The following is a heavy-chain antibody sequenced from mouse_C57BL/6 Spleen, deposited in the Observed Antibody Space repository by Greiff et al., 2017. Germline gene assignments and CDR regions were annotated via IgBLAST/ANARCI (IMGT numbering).Heavy chain of an antibody. CDR2: IYPGNSDT. D-gene: IGHD1-1*01. CDR1: GYTFTSYW. V-gene: IGHV1-5*01. J-gene: IGHJ4*01. Sequence: VQLQQSGTVLARPGASVKMSCKTSGYTFTSYWMHWVKQRPGQGLEWIGAIYPGNSDTSYNQKFKGKAKLTAVTSASTAYMELSSLTSEDSAVYYCTGTRSSGGYYYAMDYWGQGTSVTVSS. CDR3: TGTRSSGGYYYAMDY.